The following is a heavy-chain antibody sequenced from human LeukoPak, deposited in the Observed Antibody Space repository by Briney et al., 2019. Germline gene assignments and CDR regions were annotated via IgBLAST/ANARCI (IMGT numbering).Heavy chain of an antibody. J-gene: IGHJ4*02. CDR2: IIPIFGTA. D-gene: IGHD3-10*01. V-gene: IGHV1-69*13. CDR3: ATVRGRPHFFDY. CDR1: GGTFSSYA. Sequence: SVKVSCKASGGTFSSYAISWVRQAPGQGLEWMGGIIPIFGTANYAQKFQGRVTITADESTSTAYMELSSLRSEDTAVYYCATVRGRPHFFDYWGQGTLVTVSS.